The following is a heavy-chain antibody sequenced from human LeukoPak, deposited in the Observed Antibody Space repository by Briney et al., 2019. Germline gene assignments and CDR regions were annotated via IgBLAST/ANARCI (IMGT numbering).Heavy chain of an antibody. D-gene: IGHD1-20*01. CDR2: FNSGGTTT. V-gene: IGHV3-74*01. CDR1: GFTFSSYW. Sequence: GGSLRLSCAASGFTFSSYWMHWVRQAPGEGLVWVSRFNSGGTTTSYADSVKGRFTISRDNAKNTLYLHMNSLRAEDTAVYYCARGRYYFDSWGQGTLVTVSS. CDR3: ARGRYYFDS. J-gene: IGHJ4*02.